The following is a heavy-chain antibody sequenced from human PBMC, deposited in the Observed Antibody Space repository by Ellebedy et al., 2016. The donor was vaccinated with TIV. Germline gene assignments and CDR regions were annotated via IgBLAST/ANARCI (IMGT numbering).Heavy chain of an antibody. CDR3: ASRPNGDYHFLDY. Sequence: PGGSLRLSCAASGFIVSSNYMSWVRQAPGKGLEWVSIIYGGGGTYYADSVKGGFTIARDNSKNTLYLQMNSLGVEDTAVYYCASRPNGDYHFLDYWGQGTLVTVSS. CDR1: GFIVSSNY. J-gene: IGHJ4*02. D-gene: IGHD4-17*01. V-gene: IGHV3-66*01. CDR2: IYGGGGT.